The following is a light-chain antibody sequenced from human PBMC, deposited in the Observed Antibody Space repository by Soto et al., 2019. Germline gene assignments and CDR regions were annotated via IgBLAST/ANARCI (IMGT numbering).Light chain of an antibody. J-gene: IGLJ1*01. V-gene: IGLV2-14*01. CDR2: EVS. CDR1: SSDVGGYNY. Sequence: QSVLTQPASVSGSPGQSITISCTGTSSDVGGYNYVSRYQQHPGKAPKLMIYEVSNRPSGVSHRFSGSKSGNTASLTISGLQAEDEADYYCTSYTSNNSRVFGTGTKVTVL. CDR3: TSYTSNNSRV.